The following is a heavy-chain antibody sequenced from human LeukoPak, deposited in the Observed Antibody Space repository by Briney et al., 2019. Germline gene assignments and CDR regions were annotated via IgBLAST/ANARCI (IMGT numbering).Heavy chain of an antibody. CDR2: IYPGDSDT. J-gene: IGHJ3*02. CDR1: GYSFTSYW. D-gene: IGHD5-24*01. V-gene: IGHV5-51*01. Sequence: KPGESLKISCKGSGYSFTSYWIGWVRQMPGKGLEWMGIIYPGDSDTRYSPSFQGQVTISADKSISTAYLQWSSLKASDTARYYCAGHQFLRDGYNLDAFNIWGQGTMVTVSS. CDR3: AGHQFLRDGYNLDAFNI.